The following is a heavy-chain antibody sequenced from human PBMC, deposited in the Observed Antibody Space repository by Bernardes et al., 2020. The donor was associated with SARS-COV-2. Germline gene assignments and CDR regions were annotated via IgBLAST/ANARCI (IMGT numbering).Heavy chain of an antibody. V-gene: IGHV4-61*02. J-gene: IGHJ5*02. CDR3: ATGRYDGGNALWGWFDP. CDR2: TSGST. Sequence: TSGSTNYNPSLKSRVTISADTSKNQFSLKLSSVTAADTAVYYCATGRYDGGNALWGWFDPWGQGILVTVSS. D-gene: IGHD2-15*01.